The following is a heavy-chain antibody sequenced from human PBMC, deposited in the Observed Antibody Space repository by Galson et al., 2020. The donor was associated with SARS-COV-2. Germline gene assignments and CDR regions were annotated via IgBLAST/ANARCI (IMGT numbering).Heavy chain of an antibody. CDR3: AKTFDPSLDWSLYDS. D-gene: IGHD3-9*01. CDR1: GFTFNDHA. Sequence: GGSLRLSCVGSGFTFNDHAMTWVRQAPGKGLEWVATISVTGQKTYYAASVKGRFTISRDRSQNTLYLQLHSLRAEDTAVYHCAKTFDPSLDWSLYDSWGLGTLVTVSS. CDR2: ISVTGQKT. J-gene: IGHJ4*02. V-gene: IGHV3-23*01.